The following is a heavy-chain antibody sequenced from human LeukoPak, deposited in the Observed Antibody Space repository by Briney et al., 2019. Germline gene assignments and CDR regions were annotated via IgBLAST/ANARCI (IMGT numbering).Heavy chain of an antibody. Sequence: SETLSLTCTVSGDSISSSSYYWGWVRQPPGQGLEWIGEISLRGLTNYNPSLRSRLTMSLDESKNQVSLNLTSVTAADTAVYYCSRESGPFSPFGFWGQGTLVSVHS. CDR2: ISLRGLT. J-gene: IGHJ4*02. D-gene: IGHD1-26*01. CDR3: SRESGPFSPFGF. CDR1: GDSISSSSYY. V-gene: IGHV4-39*07.